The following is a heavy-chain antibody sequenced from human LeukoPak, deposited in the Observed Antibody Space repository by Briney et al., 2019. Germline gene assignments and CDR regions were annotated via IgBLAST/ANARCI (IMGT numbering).Heavy chain of an antibody. Sequence: GGSLRLSCAASGFTFSTYSMNWVRQAPGKGLEWVSYIKGRFTISRDNAKNSLYLQMNSLRAKDTAIYYCARDQGGGTSYWGQGTLVTVSS. CDR1: GFTFSTYS. V-gene: IGHV3-48*01. D-gene: IGHD2-15*01. CDR3: ARDQGGGTSY. J-gene: IGHJ4*02. CDR2: I.